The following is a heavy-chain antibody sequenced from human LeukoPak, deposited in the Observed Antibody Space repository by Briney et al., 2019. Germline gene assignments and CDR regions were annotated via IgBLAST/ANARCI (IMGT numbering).Heavy chain of an antibody. CDR1: GGSISSSSYY. Sequence: PSETLSLTCTVSGGSISSSSYYWGWIRQPPGKGLEWIGSIYYSGSTYYNPSLKSRVTISVDTSKNQFSLKLSSVTAADTAVYYCARGSDILTPETLPLYFDYWGQGTLVTVSS. V-gene: IGHV4-39*07. D-gene: IGHD3-9*01. CDR3: ARGSDILTPETLPLYFDY. J-gene: IGHJ4*02. CDR2: IYYSGST.